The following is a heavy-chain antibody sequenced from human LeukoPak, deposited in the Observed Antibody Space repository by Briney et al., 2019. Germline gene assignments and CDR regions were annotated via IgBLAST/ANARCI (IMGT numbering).Heavy chain of an antibody. D-gene: IGHD3-22*01. Sequence: GGSLRLSCAASGFTFSSYWMSWVRQAPGKGLEWVSGINWNGGSTGYADSVKGRFTISRDNAKNSLYLQMNSLRAEDTALYYCARVSSSGYFQHWGQGTLVTVSS. CDR2: INWNGGST. J-gene: IGHJ1*01. CDR3: ARVSSSGYFQH. V-gene: IGHV3-20*04. CDR1: GFTFSSYW.